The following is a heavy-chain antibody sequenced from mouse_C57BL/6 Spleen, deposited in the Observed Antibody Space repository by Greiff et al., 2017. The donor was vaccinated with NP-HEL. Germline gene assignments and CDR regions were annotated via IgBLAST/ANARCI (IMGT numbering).Heavy chain of an antibody. CDR1: GYTFTSYW. D-gene: IGHD2-3*01. J-gene: IGHJ4*01. CDR3: ARNGYWPYAMDY. CDR2: IDPSDSYT. V-gene: IGHV1-69*01. Sequence: QVQLQQPGAELVMPGASVKLSCKASGYTFTSYWMHWVKQRPGQGLECIGEIDPSDSYTNYNQKFKGKSTLTVDKSSSTAYMQLSSLTSEDSAVYYCARNGYWPYAMDYWGQGTSVTVSS.